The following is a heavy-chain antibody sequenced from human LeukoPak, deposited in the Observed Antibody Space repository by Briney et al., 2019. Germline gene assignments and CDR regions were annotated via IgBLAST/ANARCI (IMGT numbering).Heavy chain of an antibody. CDR3: ARDWRDSITMVRGVITPFDY. J-gene: IGHJ4*02. CDR2: ISADNHNT. Sequence: ASVKVSCKASGYTFVNYGFSWVRQAPGQGLEWRGWISADNHNTKYAQKFQGRVIMTDDRSTSTVYMELTNLRSDDTAVYYCARDWRDSITMVRGVITPFDYWGQGTLVTVSS. D-gene: IGHD3-10*01. CDR1: GYTFVNYG. V-gene: IGHV1-18*04.